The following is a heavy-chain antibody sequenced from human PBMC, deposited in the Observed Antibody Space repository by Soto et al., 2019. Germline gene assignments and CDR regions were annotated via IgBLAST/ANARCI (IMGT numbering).Heavy chain of an antibody. CDR3: ARGGQECSNSGCGYIYDGMDV. J-gene: IGHJ6*02. CDR2: SSAYNGNR. D-gene: IGHD1-26*01. CDR1: GYTFSHYG. V-gene: IGHV1-18*01. Sequence: ASVKVSCKASGYTFSHYGIGWVRQAPGQGLEWMGWSSAYNGNRHFAEGLRGRITMTTNTTTSTADMESRSLSSDDTAVYYCARGGQECSNSGCGYIYDGMDVWGQGTTVTVSS.